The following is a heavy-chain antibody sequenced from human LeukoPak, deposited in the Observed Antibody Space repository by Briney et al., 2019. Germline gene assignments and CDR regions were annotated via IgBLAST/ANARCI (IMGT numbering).Heavy chain of an antibody. CDR1: GYRFTSYW. Sequence: GESLKISFKGSGYRFTSYWIGWVRQMPGKGLEWMGIIYPGDSDTRYSPSFQGQVTISADKSISTAYLQWSSLKASDTAMYYCARRTAASAFDIWGQGTMVTVSS. CDR2: IYPGDSDT. CDR3: ARRTAASAFDI. D-gene: IGHD6-13*01. V-gene: IGHV5-51*01. J-gene: IGHJ3*02.